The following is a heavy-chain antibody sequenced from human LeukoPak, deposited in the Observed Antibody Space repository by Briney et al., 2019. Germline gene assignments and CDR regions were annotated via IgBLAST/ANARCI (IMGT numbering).Heavy chain of an antibody. CDR2: INPSGGST. Sequence: ASVTVSCKASGYTFTSYYMHWVRQAPGQGLEWMGIINPSGGSTSYAQKFQGRVTMTRDTSTSAVYMELSSLRSEDTAVYYCASPDSSGYRDAFDIWGQGTMVTVSS. D-gene: IGHD3-22*01. V-gene: IGHV1-46*01. CDR3: ASPDSSGYRDAFDI. CDR1: GYTFTSYY. J-gene: IGHJ3*02.